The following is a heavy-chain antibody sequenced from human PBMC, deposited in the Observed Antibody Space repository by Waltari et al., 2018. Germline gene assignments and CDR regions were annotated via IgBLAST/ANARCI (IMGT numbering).Heavy chain of an antibody. J-gene: IGHJ4*02. CDR3: ARDRPAAAGIGY. Sequence: VQLVESGGGLIQPGGSLRLSCAASGFTVSNNYVSWVRQAPGKGLEWVSTIYYNERPEYADAVKCRFTISRDTAKNTLFLQMNSLRAEDTAVYYCARDRPAAAGIGYWGQGTLVTVSS. CDR2: IYYNERP. V-gene: IGHV3-53*01. D-gene: IGHD6-13*01. CDR1: GFTVSNNY.